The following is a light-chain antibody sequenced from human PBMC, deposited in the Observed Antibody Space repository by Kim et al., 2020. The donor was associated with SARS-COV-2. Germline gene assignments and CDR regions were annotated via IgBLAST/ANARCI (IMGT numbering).Light chain of an antibody. CDR2: YYS. CDR3: QVWDSSSDHRV. Sequence: SYELTQPPSASVAPGKTARITCGGNNIGSKSVHWYQQKPGPAPVLVIYYYSDRPSGIPERFSGSNSGNTATLTISRVDAGDEADYYCQVWDSSSDHRVFGGGTQLTVL. CDR1: NIGSKS. V-gene: IGLV3-21*04. J-gene: IGLJ3*02.